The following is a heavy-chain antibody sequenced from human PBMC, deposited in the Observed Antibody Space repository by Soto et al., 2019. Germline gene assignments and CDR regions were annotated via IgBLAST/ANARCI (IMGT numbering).Heavy chain of an antibody. CDR3: AKDVGGYSGYGFDY. J-gene: IGHJ4*02. Sequence: EVQLLESGGGLVQPGGSLRLSCAASGFTFSSYAMSWVRQAPGKGLEWVSVISTSGGSTYYADSVKGRFTISRDNSKNTLYLQMSSLRAEDTAVYYCAKDVGGYSGYGFDYWGQGTLVTVSS. V-gene: IGHV3-23*01. CDR2: ISTSGGST. CDR1: GFTFSSYA. D-gene: IGHD5-12*01.